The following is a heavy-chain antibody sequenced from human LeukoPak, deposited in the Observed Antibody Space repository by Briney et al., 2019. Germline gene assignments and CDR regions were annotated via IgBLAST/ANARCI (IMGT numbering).Heavy chain of an antibody. D-gene: IGHD4-17*01. Sequence: GGSLRLSCAASGFTFSNYWMHWVRQAPGEGLVWVSRISGDGTGITFADSVKGRFSISRDNAKNTLYLQMNSLRAEDTAIYYCARRGGLGYGDLDYWGQGTLVTVSS. CDR1: GFTFSNYW. CDR2: ISGDGTGI. J-gene: IGHJ4*02. CDR3: ARRGGLGYGDLDY. V-gene: IGHV3-74*01.